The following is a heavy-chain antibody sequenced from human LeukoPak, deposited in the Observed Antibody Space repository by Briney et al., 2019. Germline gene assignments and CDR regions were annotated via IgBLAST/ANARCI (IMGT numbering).Heavy chain of an antibody. CDR2: ISGSGGST. D-gene: IGHD2-2*01. V-gene: IGHV3-23*01. J-gene: IGHJ4*02. Sequence: GGSLRLSCAASGFTFSNYGMNWVRQAPGRGLEWVSGISGSGGSTYYADSVKGRFTISRDNSKYTLYLQVNSLRAEDTAIYYCAKKRVLVVPAADFDYWGQGTLSPSPQ. CDR1: GFTFSNYG. CDR3: AKKRVLVVPAADFDY.